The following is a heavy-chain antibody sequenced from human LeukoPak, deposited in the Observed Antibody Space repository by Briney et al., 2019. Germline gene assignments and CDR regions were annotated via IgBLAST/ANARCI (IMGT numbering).Heavy chain of an antibody. J-gene: IGHJ5*01. Sequence: SETLSLTCTVSGGSISSYYWSWIRQPPGRGLEWIGYIYYSGSTNYNPSLKSRVTISADTSKNQFSLKLSSVTAADTSVYYCARQRTRGGATDSWGQGNLVTVSS. V-gene: IGHV4-59*08. CDR1: GGSISSYY. CDR2: IYYSGST. D-gene: IGHD1-26*01. CDR3: ARQRTRGGATDS.